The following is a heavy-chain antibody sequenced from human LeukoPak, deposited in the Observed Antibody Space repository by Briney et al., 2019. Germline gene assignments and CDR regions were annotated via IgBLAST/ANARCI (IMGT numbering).Heavy chain of an antibody. CDR3: ARVHSSPPELYYFDY. CDR2: IIPILGIA. Sequence: ASVKVSCKASGYTFTSYYMHWVRQAPGQGLEWMGRIIPILGIANYAQKFQGRVTITADKSTSTAYMELSSLRSEDTAVYYCARVHSSPPELYYFDYWGQGTLVTVSS. V-gene: IGHV1-69*04. D-gene: IGHD1-26*01. J-gene: IGHJ4*02. CDR1: GYTFTSYY.